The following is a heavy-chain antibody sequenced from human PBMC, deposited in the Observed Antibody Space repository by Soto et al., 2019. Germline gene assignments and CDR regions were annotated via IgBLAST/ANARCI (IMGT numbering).Heavy chain of an antibody. J-gene: IGHJ4*02. CDR3: VRGVALPGYPDN. CDR2: IVPIVDTS. CDR1: GGTFSSYA. D-gene: IGHD5-12*01. Sequence: QVQLVQSGAEVRQPASSVKVSCKTSGGTFSSYAISWVRQAPGQGLEWMGGIVPIVDTSTYAQKFQGRVSXXTXESTSTVYMELSSLRSDDTAVYYCVRGVALPGYPDNWGQGTLVTVSS. V-gene: IGHV1-69*05.